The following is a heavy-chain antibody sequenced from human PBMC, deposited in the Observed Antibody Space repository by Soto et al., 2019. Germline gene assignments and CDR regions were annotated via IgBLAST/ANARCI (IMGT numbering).Heavy chain of an antibody. D-gene: IGHD3-10*01. CDR1: GGSVSIGSNY. Sequence: PSETLSLTCTVSGGSVSIGSNYLSWIRQPPGKGLEWIGYIYYSGSTNYNPSIKSRVTISVDTYKNQFSLKLSSVTAADTAVYYCARLNLWRYFDYWGQGTLVTVSS. CDR3: ARLNLWRYFDY. J-gene: IGHJ4*02. CDR2: IYYSGST. V-gene: IGHV4-61*01.